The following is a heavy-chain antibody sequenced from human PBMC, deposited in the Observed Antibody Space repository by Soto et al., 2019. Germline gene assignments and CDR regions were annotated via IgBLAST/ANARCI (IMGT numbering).Heavy chain of an antibody. V-gene: IGHV4-34*01. CDR2: INHSGST. CDR3: AGLTWVRGGMYV. J-gene: IGHJ6*02. CDR1: GGSFSGYY. D-gene: IGHD1-26*01. Sequence: QVQLQQWGAGLLKPSETLSLTCAVYGGSFSGYYWSWIRQPPRKGLEWIGEINHSGSTNYNPSLKSGVNKSVETSKNPFELKLICVTAADTAVYYCAGLTWVRGGMYVWGQGTTVTVSS.